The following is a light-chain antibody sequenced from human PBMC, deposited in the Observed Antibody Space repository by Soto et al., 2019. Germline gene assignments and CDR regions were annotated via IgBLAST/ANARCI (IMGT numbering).Light chain of an antibody. V-gene: IGKV1-33*01. CDR3: QQYDNLPLT. CDR2: DAS. Sequence: DILMTQSPSSLSASVGDRVTITCQASQDITNYLNWYQQKPGKAPKLLIYDASNLETGVPSRFSGSGSGTDFTFTISSLQPEDIATYYCQQYDNLPLTFGGGTKVEI. J-gene: IGKJ4*01. CDR1: QDITNY.